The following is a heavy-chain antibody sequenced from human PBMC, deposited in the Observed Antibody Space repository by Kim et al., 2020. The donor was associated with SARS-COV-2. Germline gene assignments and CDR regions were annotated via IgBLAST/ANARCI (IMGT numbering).Heavy chain of an antibody. CDR3: ARPRLLAHTPFDY. D-gene: IGHD2-21*02. CDR1: GFTFRSYA. V-gene: IGHV3-30*04. CDR2: ISYDGSNK. J-gene: IGHJ4*02. Sequence: GGSLRLSCAASGFTFRSYAMHWVRQAPGKGLERVAVISYDGSNKYYADSVKGRFTISRDNSKNTLYLQMNSLRAEDTAVYYCARPRLLAHTPFDYWGQGTLVTVSS.